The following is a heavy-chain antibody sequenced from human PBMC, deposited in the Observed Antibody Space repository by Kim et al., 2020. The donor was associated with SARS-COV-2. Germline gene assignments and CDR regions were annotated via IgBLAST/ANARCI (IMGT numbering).Heavy chain of an antibody. V-gene: IGHV1-18*01. CDR3: ARDLVWDRAGNDAFDI. Sequence: KLQGRVTMTTDTSTSTAYMELRSLRSDDTAVYYCARDLVWDRAGNDAFDIWGQGTMVTVSS. J-gene: IGHJ3*02. D-gene: IGHD6-6*01.